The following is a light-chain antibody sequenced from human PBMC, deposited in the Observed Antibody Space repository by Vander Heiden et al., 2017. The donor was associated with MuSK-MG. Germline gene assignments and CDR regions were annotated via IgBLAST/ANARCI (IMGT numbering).Light chain of an antibody. J-gene: IGLJ2*01. Sequence: SHVLTQPPSVSVSPGKTARSTGGGNNIQTDREHWYQQTPDTAPLLVISYDTYRPSGIPERYSGSNSGNAATLTISRVAAGDEADYYCQVWDRTSDHPTFGGGTKLTVL. V-gene: IGLV3-21*04. CDR2: YDT. CDR3: QVWDRTSDHPT. CDR1: NIQTDR.